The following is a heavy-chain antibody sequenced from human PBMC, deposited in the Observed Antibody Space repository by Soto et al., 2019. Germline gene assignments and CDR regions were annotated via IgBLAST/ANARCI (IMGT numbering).Heavy chain of an antibody. J-gene: IGHJ5*02. CDR2: IYWDDDK. CDR3: AHSGLGAAANTWFDP. Sequence: QITLKESGPTLVKPTQTLTLTCTFSGFSLSTSGVGVGWIRQPPGKALEWLALIYWDDDKRYSPSLKSRLTITKDPSKNQVVLTMTNMDPVDTATYYCAHSGLGAAANTWFDPWGQGTLVTVSS. V-gene: IGHV2-5*02. D-gene: IGHD6-13*01. CDR1: GFSLSTSGVG.